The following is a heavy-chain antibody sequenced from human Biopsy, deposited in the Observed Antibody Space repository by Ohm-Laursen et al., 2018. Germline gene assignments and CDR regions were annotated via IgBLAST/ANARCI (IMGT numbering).Heavy chain of an antibody. CDR3: ARDYDTSGYYYVS. Sequence: GTLSLTCTVSGGSISNNNYYWGWIRQPPGKGLEWFGSIFYRGSTHYKPSLKSRVNISVDTSKNQFSLKLNSVTAADTAVYYCARDYDTSGYYYVSWGQGTLVTVSS. D-gene: IGHD3-22*01. CDR1: GGSISNNNYY. J-gene: IGHJ5*02. V-gene: IGHV4-39*01. CDR2: IFYRGST.